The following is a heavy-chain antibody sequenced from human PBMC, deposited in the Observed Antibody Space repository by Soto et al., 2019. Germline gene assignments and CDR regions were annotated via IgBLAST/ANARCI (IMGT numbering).Heavy chain of an antibody. CDR1: GGSISSGDYY. CDR2: IYYSGST. J-gene: IGHJ4*02. V-gene: IGHV4-39*01. CDR3: ARHVPGPAAFFDY. D-gene: IGHD2-2*01. Sequence: SETLSLTCTVSGGSISSGDYYWAWVRQPPGKGLEWIGTIYYSGSTYYNPSLKSRVTISVDTSKNQFSLNLSSVTAADTAVYYCARHVPGPAAFFDYWGQGTVVTVSS.